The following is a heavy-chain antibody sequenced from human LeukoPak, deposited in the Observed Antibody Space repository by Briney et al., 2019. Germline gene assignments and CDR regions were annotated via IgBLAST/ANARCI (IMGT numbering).Heavy chain of an antibody. J-gene: IGHJ4*02. CDR1: GFTFDDYS. Sequence: GGSLRLSCAASGFTFDDYSMHWARQAPGKGLEWVSGISWDSGSIGYADSVKGRFAISRDNAKNSLYLQMNSLRAEDTVLYYCAKDKARGSSSWYAHSDYWGQGTLVTVSS. V-gene: IGHV3-9*01. D-gene: IGHD6-13*01. CDR2: ISWDSGSI. CDR3: AKDKARGSSSWYAHSDY.